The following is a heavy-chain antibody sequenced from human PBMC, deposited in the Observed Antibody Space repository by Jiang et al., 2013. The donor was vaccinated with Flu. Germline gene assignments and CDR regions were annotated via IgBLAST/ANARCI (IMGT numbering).Heavy chain of an antibody. CDR3: ARDSWSGYYFGKLANYYYYYGMDV. J-gene: IGHJ6*02. V-gene: IGHV3-30-3*01. D-gene: IGHD3-3*01. CDR2: ISYDGSNK. Sequence: FSSYAMHWVRQAPGKGLEWVAVISYDGSNKYYADSVKGRFTISRDNSKNTLYLQMNSLRAEDTAVYYCARDSWSGYYFGKLANYYYYYGMDVWGQGTTVNVSS. CDR1: FSSYA.